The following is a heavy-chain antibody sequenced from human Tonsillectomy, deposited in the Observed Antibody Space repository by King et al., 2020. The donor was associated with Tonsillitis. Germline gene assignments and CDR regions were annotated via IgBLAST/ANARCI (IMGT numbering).Heavy chain of an antibody. CDR3: AKFVGGDCLDAFDI. V-gene: IGHV3-23*04. J-gene: IGHJ3*02. D-gene: IGHD2-21*01. Sequence: VQLVESGGGLVQPGGSLRLSCAASGFTFSDFAMSWVRQAPGKGLEWVSTISADGDTTFDADSEKGRFTISRDNPKNTLYRLINSLRAEDTAIYYCAKFVGGDCLDAFDIWGQGTMVTVSS. CDR2: ISADGDTT. CDR1: GFTFSDFA.